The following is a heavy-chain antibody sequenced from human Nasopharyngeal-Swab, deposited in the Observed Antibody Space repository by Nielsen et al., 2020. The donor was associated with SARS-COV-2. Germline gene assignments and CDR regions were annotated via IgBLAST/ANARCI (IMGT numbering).Heavy chain of an antibody. CDR1: GFTFNIYA. J-gene: IGHJ3*02. Sequence: GESLKISCIASGFTFNIYAMDWVRRTPGRGLQWVSGISASGGSTYYTDSVKGRFAVSRDNSRNTLYLPVHSLRVEDTALYYCAKDDVVRGDAFDIWGQGTMVTVSS. D-gene: IGHD3-10*01. CDR2: ISASGGST. CDR3: AKDDVVRGDAFDI. V-gene: IGHV3-23*01.